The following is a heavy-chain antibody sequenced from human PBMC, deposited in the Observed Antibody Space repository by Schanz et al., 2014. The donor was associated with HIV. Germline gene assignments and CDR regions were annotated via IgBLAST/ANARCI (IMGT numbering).Heavy chain of an antibody. CDR2: ISGRGAVT. D-gene: IGHD6-19*01. CDR1: GFTFSDYY. J-gene: IGHJ4*02. CDR3: AKEKGGSWYFFDS. V-gene: IGHV3-11*01. Sequence: QVRLVESGGGSVKPGGSLRLSCAASGFTFSDYYMMWIRQAPGQGLECLSYISGRGAVTYYIDSVRGRFNISRDNAKNSLYLQMNGLRAEDTAVYFCAKEKGGSWYFFDSWGQGTLVTVSS.